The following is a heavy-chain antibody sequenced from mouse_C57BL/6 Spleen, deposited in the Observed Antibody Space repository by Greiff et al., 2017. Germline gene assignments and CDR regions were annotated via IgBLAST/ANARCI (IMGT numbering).Heavy chain of an antibody. J-gene: IGHJ1*03. CDR2: ISDGGSYT. CDR1: GFTFSSYA. Sequence: EVQVVESGGGLVKPGGSLKLSCAASGFTFSSYAMSWVRQTPEKRLEWVATISDGGSYTYYPDNVKGRFTISRDNAKNNLYLQMSHLKSEDTAMYYCARGEAYFDVWGTGTTVTVSS. V-gene: IGHV5-4*01. CDR3: ARGEAYFDV.